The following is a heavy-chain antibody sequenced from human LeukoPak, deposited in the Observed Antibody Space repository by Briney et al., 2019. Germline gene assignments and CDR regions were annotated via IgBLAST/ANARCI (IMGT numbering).Heavy chain of an antibody. D-gene: IGHD3-10*01. J-gene: IGHJ4*02. Sequence: PGRSLRLSCAASGFTFDDYAMHWVRQAPGKGLEWVSGISWNSGSIGYADSVKGRFTISRDNAKNSLYLQMNSLRAEDTALYYCAKAARPRITMVRGDLDYWGQGTLVTVSS. CDR2: ISWNSGSI. CDR1: GFTFDDYA. CDR3: AKAARPRITMVRGDLDY. V-gene: IGHV3-9*01.